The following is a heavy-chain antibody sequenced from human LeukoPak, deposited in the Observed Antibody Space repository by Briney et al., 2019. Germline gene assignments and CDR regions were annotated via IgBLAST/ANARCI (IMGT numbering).Heavy chain of an antibody. CDR3: TRDRTGDRTDAFDI. CDR2: IRSKADGGTT. D-gene: IGHD7-27*01. V-gene: IGHV3-49*03. J-gene: IGHJ3*02. Sequence: QPGGSLRLSCTASGFTFGDYAMTWFRQAPGKGLDWIGFIRSKADGGTTENAASVKGRFTISRDDSKSIAYLQMNSLKTEDTAVYYCTRDRTGDRTDAFDIWGQGTMVTVSS. CDR1: GFTFGDYA.